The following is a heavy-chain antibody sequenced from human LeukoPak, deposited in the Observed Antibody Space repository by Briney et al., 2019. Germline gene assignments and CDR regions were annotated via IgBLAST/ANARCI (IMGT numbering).Heavy chain of an antibody. Sequence: SETLSLTCTVSGGSVSPYYWSSIRQPPGKGLEWVGIIYSSGTTYYNPSLTSRVTISIDTSKNQFSLKLTSVTAADTAVYYCARSVIGANNWFDPWGQGTLVTVSS. CDR2: IYSSGTT. D-gene: IGHD3-3*01. CDR3: ARSVIGANNWFDP. J-gene: IGHJ5*02. V-gene: IGHV4-4*09. CDR1: GGSVSPYY.